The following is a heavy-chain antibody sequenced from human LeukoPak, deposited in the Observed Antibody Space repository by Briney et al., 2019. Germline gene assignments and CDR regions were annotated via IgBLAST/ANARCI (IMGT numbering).Heavy chain of an antibody. Sequence: SGGSLRLSCAASGFTFSSYAMHWVRQAPGKGLEWVAVISYDGSNKYYADSVKGRFTISRDNSKNTLYLQMNSLRAEDTAVYYCANLYDFWSGYYSPPSDYWGQGTLVTVSS. D-gene: IGHD3-3*01. CDR3: ANLYDFWSGYYSPPSDY. CDR2: ISYDGSNK. CDR1: GFTFSSYA. J-gene: IGHJ4*02. V-gene: IGHV3-30-3*01.